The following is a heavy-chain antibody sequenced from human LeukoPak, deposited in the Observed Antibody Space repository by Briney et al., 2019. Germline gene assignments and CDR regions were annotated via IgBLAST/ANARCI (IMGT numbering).Heavy chain of an antibody. J-gene: IGHJ4*02. CDR3: AKNLRVSSHYGIDY. V-gene: IGHV3-23*01. CDR2: ITGSGYDT. D-gene: IGHD4-17*01. Sequence: GGSLRLSCAASGFRFSDYYMSWIRQAPGKGLEWLSVITGSGYDTNSADSVKGRFTISRDNSKNTLYLQMNSLRAEDTAVYYCAKNLRVSSHYGIDYWGQGTLVTVSS. CDR1: GFRFSDYY.